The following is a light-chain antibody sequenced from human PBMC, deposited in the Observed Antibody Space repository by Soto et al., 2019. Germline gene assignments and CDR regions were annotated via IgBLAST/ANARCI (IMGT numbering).Light chain of an antibody. CDR1: SSDIGGYNF. CDR2: DVS. Sequence: QSALTQPASVSGSPGQSITISCTGTSSDIGGYNFVSWYQHHPGKAPKLMISDVSNRPSGVSNRFSGSKSGNTASLTISGLQAEDEADYICSSYTSSATYVFGTGTKVTVL. J-gene: IGLJ1*01. CDR3: SSYTSSATYV. V-gene: IGLV2-14*03.